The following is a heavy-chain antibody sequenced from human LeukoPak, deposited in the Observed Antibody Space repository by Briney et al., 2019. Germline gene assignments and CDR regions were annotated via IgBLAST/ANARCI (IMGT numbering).Heavy chain of an antibody. CDR1: GFTFDDYA. CDR2: ISWNSGSI. D-gene: IGHD4-23*01. V-gene: IGHV3-9*01. J-gene: IGHJ4*02. Sequence: GRSLILSCAASGFTFDDYAMHWVRQAPGKGLEWVSGISWNSGSIGYADSVKGRFTISRDNAKNSLYLQMNSLRAEDTALYYCATSSYGGNFFDYWGQGTLVTVSS. CDR3: ATSSYGGNFFDY.